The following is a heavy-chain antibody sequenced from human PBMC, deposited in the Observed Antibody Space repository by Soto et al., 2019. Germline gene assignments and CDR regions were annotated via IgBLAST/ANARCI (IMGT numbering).Heavy chain of an antibody. CDR2: IVVGSGNT. Sequence: SVKVSCKASGFTFTSSAVQWVGQARGQRLEWIGWIVVGSGNTNYAQKFQERVTITRDMSTSTAYMELSSLRSEDTAVYYCAADPYGSWSQTYWGQGTLVTVSS. CDR1: GFTFTSSA. J-gene: IGHJ4*02. D-gene: IGHD3-10*01. CDR3: AADPYGSWSQTY. V-gene: IGHV1-58*01.